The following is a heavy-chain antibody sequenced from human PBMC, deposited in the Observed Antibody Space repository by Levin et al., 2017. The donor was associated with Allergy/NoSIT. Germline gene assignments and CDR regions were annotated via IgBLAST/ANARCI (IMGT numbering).Heavy chain of an antibody. D-gene: IGHD2-2*01. CDR3: AKDGYCSSTSCYVGQLLVYNWFDP. CDR1: GFTFDDYA. V-gene: IGHV3-9*01. Sequence: LSLTCAASGFTFDDYAMHWVRQAPGKGLEWVSGISWNSGSIGYADSVKGRFTISRDNAKNSLYLQMNSLRAEDTALYYCAKDGYCSSTSCYVGQLLVYNWFDPWGQGTVVIVSS. J-gene: IGHJ5*02. CDR2: ISWNSGSI.